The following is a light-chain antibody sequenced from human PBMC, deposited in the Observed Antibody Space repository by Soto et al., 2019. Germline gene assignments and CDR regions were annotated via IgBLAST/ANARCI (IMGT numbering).Light chain of an antibody. CDR3: QQYDTYST. CDR2: KAS. J-gene: IGKJ1*01. CDR1: QSVSSW. Sequence: DIQITQSPSTLSASVGDRVTITCRASQSVSSWLAWYQQKPGKAPKLLIYKASSLESGVPSRFSGSGSGTEFTLTISGLQPDDFATYYCQQYDTYSTFGQGTKVEVK. V-gene: IGKV1-5*03.